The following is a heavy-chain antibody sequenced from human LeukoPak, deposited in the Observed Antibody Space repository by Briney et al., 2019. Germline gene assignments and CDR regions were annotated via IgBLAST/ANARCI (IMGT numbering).Heavy chain of an antibody. CDR2: IIPIFGTA. J-gene: IGHJ6*04. D-gene: IGHD6-19*01. V-gene: IGHV1-69*06. CDR1: GGTFSSYA. Sequence: SVKVSCKASGGTFSSYAISWVRQAPGQGLEWMGGIIPIFGTANYAQKFQGRVTITADKSTSTAYMELSSLRSEDTAVYYCARADGIAVAGSYYYYGMDVWGKGTTVTVSS. CDR3: ARADGIAVAGSYYYYGMDV.